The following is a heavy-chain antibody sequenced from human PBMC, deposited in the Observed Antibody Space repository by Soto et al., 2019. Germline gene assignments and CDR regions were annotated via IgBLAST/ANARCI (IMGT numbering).Heavy chain of an antibody. CDR1: GGSISNYY. D-gene: IGHD3-3*01. J-gene: IGHJ4*02. CDR3: ATGGHDSWSGPFDY. CDR2: IDTSGST. V-gene: IGHV4-4*07. Sequence: QGQLQESGPELVKPSETLSLTSSVSGGSISNYYCNWIRQPAGKGLEWIGRIDTSGSTNYNPSLKSGLIMSADTSKQDSPQKWSSVTTAETAPYYCATGGHDSWSGPFDYWGRGALVTVSS.